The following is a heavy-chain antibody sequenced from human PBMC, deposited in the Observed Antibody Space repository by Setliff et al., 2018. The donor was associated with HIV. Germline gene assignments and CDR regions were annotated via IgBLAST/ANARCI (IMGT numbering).Heavy chain of an antibody. CDR1: GDSISSGSYY. J-gene: IGHJ4*02. CDR3: ARESGIVGARGFDY. V-gene: IGHV4-61*02. CDR2: IYISGST. D-gene: IGHD1-26*01. Sequence: SETLSLTCTVSGDSISSGSYYWSWFRRPAGKELEWIGLIYISGSTIYNPTLKSRVTITINTSKRQFSLNLSSVTAADSAMYYCARESGIVGARGFDYWSQGTLVTVSS.